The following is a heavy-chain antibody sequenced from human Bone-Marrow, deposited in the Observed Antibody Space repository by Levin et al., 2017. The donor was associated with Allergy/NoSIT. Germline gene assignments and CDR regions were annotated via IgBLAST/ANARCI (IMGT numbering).Heavy chain of an antibody. CDR3: ARAPYYGPARPYQSDY. CDR1: GGSISSSTYS. D-gene: IGHD3-10*01. Sequence: SQILSLTCSVSGGSISSSTYSWGWIRQPPGKGLEWIGNVYYTGSTHYNPSLKSRVTISADTSKNQFSLKLSSVTAADTAVYYCARAPYYGPARPYQSDYWGQGTLVTVSS. J-gene: IGHJ4*02. CDR2: VYYTGST. V-gene: IGHV4-39*01.